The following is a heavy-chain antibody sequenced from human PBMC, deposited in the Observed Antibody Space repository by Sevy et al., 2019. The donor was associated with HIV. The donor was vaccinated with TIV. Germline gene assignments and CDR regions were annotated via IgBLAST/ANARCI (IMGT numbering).Heavy chain of an antibody. V-gene: IGHV4-59*01. CDR1: GVSMTTYY. J-gene: IGHJ3*02. D-gene: IGHD3-22*01. Sequence: SETLSLTCSVSGVSMTTYYWSWIRQTPGKGLEWIANVHYTGSSNYNPSLQSRVTISVDTSKRQFSLKLNPVTAADTAVYFCAKDITFIVGDAFDIWGQGTMVTVSS. CDR2: VHYTGSS. CDR3: AKDITFIVGDAFDI.